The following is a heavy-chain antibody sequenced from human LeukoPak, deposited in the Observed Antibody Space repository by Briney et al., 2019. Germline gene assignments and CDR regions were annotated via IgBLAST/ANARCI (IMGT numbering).Heavy chain of an antibody. CDR1: GGSISSYY. Sequence: SETLSLTCTVSGGSISSYYWSWIRQPAGKGLEWIGRIYTSGNTNYNPSLKSRVTISVDKSKNQFSLKVSSVTAAHTATYYCARVLVGANYYYYYMDVWGKGTTVTVSS. J-gene: IGHJ6*03. V-gene: IGHV4-4*07. CDR2: IYTSGNT. D-gene: IGHD1-26*01. CDR3: ARVLVGANYYYYYMDV.